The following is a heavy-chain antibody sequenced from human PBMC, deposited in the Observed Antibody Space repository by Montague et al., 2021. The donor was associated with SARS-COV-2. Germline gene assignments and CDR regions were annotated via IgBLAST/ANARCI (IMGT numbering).Heavy chain of an antibody. Sequence: SETLSLTCTVSGGSISGFYWSWIRQPPGKGLEWIGYIYYSGSTKYNPSLESRVAVSVDRSKNQVSLKLTSVTAADTAAYYCARLLRSCTNGVCRTYYYYALDVWGQGATVTVSS. CDR2: IYYSGST. D-gene: IGHD2-8*01. J-gene: IGHJ6*02. CDR3: ARLLRSCTNGVCRTYYYYALDV. CDR1: GGSISGFY. V-gene: IGHV4-59*01.